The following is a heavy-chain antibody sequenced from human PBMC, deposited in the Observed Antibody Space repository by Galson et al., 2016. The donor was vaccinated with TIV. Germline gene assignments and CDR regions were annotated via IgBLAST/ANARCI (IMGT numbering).Heavy chain of an antibody. Sequence: SLRLSCAASGFTFSNYGMHWVRQAPGKGLEWVAFIRDDENNKYYADSVKGRFTISRDSYKDTVYLQMNSLRAEDTATYFCAKDRQWIPSSLDYWGQGILVTVSS. CDR2: IRDDENNK. CDR1: GFTFSNYG. D-gene: IGHD5-18*01. J-gene: IGHJ4*02. CDR3: AKDRQWIPSSLDY. V-gene: IGHV3-30*02.